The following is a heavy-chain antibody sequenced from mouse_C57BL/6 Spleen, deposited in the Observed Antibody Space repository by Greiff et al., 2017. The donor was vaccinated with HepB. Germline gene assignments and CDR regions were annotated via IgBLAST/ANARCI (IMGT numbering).Heavy chain of an antibody. D-gene: IGHD4-1*01. CDR1: GFTFSDYG. V-gene: IGHV5-17*01. J-gene: IGHJ4*01. Sequence: EVQLVESGGGLVKPGGSLKLSCAASGFTFSDYGMHWVRQAPEKGLEWVAYISSGSSTIYYADTVKGRFTISRDNAKNTLFLQMTSLRSEDTAMYYCAIIGTGTGYYAMDYWGQGTSVTVSS. CDR2: ISSGSSTI. CDR3: AIIGTGTGYYAMDY.